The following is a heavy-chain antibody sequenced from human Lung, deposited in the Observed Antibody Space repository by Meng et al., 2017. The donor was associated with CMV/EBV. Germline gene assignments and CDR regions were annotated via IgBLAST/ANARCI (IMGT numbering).Heavy chain of an antibody. CDR2: ISSSSSYI. J-gene: IGHJ6*02. CDR3: AGDSSSSYYYYGMDV. D-gene: IGHD6-6*01. CDR1: GFTFSSYS. Sequence: SCAGSGFTFSSYSMNWVRQAPGKGLEWVSSISSSSSYIYYADSVKGRFTISRDNAKNSLYLQMNSLRAEDTAVYYCAGDSSSSYYYYGMDVWGQGTXVTVSS. V-gene: IGHV3-21*01.